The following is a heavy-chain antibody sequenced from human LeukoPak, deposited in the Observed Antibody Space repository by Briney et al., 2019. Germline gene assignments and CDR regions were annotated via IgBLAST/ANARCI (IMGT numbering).Heavy chain of an antibody. J-gene: IGHJ5*02. Sequence: SETLSLTCTVSGGSISSYYWSWIRQPPGKGLEWIGYIYDSGSTNYNPSLKSRVTISVDTSKNQFSLKLSAVTAADTAVYYCAKREVGATGGWFDPWGQGTLVTVSS. CDR2: IYDSGST. D-gene: IGHD1-26*01. CDR1: GGSISSYY. CDR3: AKREVGATGGWFDP. V-gene: IGHV4-59*08.